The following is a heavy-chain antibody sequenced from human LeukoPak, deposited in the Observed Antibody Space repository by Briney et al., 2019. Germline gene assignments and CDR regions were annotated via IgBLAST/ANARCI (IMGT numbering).Heavy chain of an antibody. CDR1: GYTFTSYD. CDR2: MNPNSGNT. V-gene: IGHV1-8*01. Sequence: ASVKVSCKASGYTFTSYDINWVRRATGQGLEWMGWMNPNSGNTGYVQKFQGRVTMTRDTSTNTAYMELSSLRSEDTAVYYCARGSSGRYGRDYWGQGTLVTVSS. J-gene: IGHJ4*02. D-gene: IGHD1-26*01. CDR3: ARGSSGRYGRDY.